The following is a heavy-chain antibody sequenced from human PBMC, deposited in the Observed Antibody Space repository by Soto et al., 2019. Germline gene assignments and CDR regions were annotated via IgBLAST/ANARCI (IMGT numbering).Heavy chain of an antibody. V-gene: IGHV4-59*08. Sequence: PSETLSLTCTVSGSSFSSKYSSWLRQSPGKALDWIAYIYYSESANYTPSLKSRPTIPLHTSKNQVSLKLSSVTAADTAAHYCARSSDSLKLPYWSQGSMVTVSP. J-gene: IGHJ4*02. CDR3: ARSSDSLKLPY. CDR1: GSSFSSKY. D-gene: IGHD3-22*01. CDR2: IYYSESA.